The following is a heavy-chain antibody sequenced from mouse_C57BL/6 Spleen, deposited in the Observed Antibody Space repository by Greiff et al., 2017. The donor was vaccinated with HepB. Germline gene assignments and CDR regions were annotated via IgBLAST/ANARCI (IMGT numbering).Heavy chain of an antibody. CDR1: GYTFTGYW. V-gene: IGHV1-9*01. CDR2: ILPGSGST. J-gene: IGHJ2*01. CDR3: ARMSNYFDY. D-gene: IGHD5-1*01. Sequence: VQVVESGAELMKPGASVKLSCKATGYTFTGYWIEWVKQRPGHGLEWIGEILPGSGSTNYNEKFKGKATFTAYTSSDTAYMQLNSLTTEDSAIYYCARMSNYFDYWGQGTTLTVSS.